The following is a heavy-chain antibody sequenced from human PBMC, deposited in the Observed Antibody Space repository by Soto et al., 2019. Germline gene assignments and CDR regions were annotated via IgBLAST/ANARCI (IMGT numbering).Heavy chain of an antibody. CDR3: ATLYSGYESNCFDP. CDR2: IYYSGST. D-gene: IGHD5-12*01. CDR1: GGSISSTSYY. V-gene: IGHV4-39*01. Sequence: SETLSLTCTLSGGSISSTSYYCGWIRQPPGKGLEWIGSIYYSGSTYYNPSLKSRVTISVDTSKNQFSLKLSSVTAADTAVYYCATLYSGYESNCFDPWGQGTLVTVSS. J-gene: IGHJ5*02.